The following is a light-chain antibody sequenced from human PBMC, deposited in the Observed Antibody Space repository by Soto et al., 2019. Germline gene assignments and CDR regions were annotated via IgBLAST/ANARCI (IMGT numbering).Light chain of an antibody. V-gene: IGKV4-1*01. CDR2: WAS. CDR1: QSFLSNNNNY. J-gene: IGKJ5*01. CDR3: QQYHSDPIT. Sequence: DIVMTQSPDSLPVSLGERATINCKCSQSFLSNNNNYLAWFQQKPGQPPRLFIYWASTRGSGVPDRFSGSGSGTDFTLTISNVEAEDVAIYYCQQYHSDPITFGQGTRLEIK.